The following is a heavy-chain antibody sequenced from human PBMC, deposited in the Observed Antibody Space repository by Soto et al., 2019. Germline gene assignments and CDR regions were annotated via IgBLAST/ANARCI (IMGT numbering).Heavy chain of an antibody. J-gene: IGHJ4*02. CDR1: GFSLSTSGVG. V-gene: IGHV2-5*02. CDR2: MYWDDDK. CDR3: APTERYGHGFSLDY. Sequence: QITLKESGPTLVKPTQTLTLTCTFSGFSLSTSGVGVGWIRQPPGKALEFLALMYWDDDKRYSPSLKSRLTITKDTSKNQVVLTMTNVDPMDTATYYCAPTERYGHGFSLDYWGQGTLVTVSS. D-gene: IGHD5-18*01.